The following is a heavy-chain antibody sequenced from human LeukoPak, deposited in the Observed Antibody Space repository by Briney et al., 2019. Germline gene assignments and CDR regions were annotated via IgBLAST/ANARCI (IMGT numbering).Heavy chain of an antibody. CDR2: ISGSGGST. J-gene: IGHJ4*02. CDR1: GFTFSSYA. D-gene: IGHD4-17*01. Sequence: GGSLRLSCAASGFTFSSYAMSWVRQAPGKGLEWVSAISGSGGSTYYADSVKGRFTISRDNSKNTLYLQMNSLRAEDTAVYYCAIDIRRTVTGYFDYWGQGTLVTVSS. V-gene: IGHV3-23*01. CDR3: AIDIRRTVTGYFDY.